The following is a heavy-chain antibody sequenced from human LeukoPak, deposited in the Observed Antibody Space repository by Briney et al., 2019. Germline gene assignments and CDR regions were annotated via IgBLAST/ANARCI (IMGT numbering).Heavy chain of an antibody. CDR3: ARRYYYDSSGYYFDH. CDR2: IYPGDSDS. D-gene: IGHD3-22*01. V-gene: IGHV5-51*01. J-gene: IGHJ4*02. Sequence: GESLKISCKGSGYRFTDYWIAWVRQMPGKGLEWMGIIYPGDSDSRYSPSFQGQVTFSADKSISTAYLQWSSLKASDTAMYYCARRYYYDSSGYYFDHWGQGTLVTVSS. CDR1: GYRFTDYW.